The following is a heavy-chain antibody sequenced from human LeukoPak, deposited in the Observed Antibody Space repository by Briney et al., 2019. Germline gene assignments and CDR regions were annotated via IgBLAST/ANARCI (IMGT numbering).Heavy chain of an antibody. D-gene: IGHD2-2*01. Sequence: GGSLRLSCAASGFTFSSYSMNWVRQAPGKGLEWVSSISSSSTYIYYADSVKGRFTISRDNAKNSLYLQMNSLRAEDTAVYYCARDHVVLVPAVISFWFDPWGQGTLVTVSS. V-gene: IGHV3-21*01. CDR1: GFTFSSYS. CDR3: ARDHVVLVPAVISFWFDP. J-gene: IGHJ5*02. CDR2: ISSSSTYI.